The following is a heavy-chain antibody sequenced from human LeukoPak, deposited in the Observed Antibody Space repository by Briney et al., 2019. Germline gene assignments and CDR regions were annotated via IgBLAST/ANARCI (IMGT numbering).Heavy chain of an antibody. CDR2: IYYNGIT. D-gene: IGHD1-26*01. CDR3: ARHISSGGTYAHFDY. V-gene: IGHV4-59*08. J-gene: IGHJ4*02. Sequence: SETLSLTCTVSGSMYNYYWSWIRQPPGKGLEWIGYIYYNGITNYSPSLKSRVTMSLDTSKNQVSLKLNSVSAADTAVYYCARHISSGGTYAHFDYWGQGTLVTVSS. CDR1: GSMYNYY.